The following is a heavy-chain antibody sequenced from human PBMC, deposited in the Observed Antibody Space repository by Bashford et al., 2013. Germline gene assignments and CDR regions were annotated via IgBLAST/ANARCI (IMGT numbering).Heavy chain of an antibody. V-gene: IGHV3-30*01. CDR1: GFTFSSYA. CDR2: ISHDGRNQ. CDR3: ARGPAYGDYVNY. Sequence: GGSLRLSCAASGFTFSSYAMHWVRQAPGKGLEWAAVISHDGRNQYYADSVRGRFTVSRDNSKNRLYLQVNSLRVEDTAVYYCARGPAYGDYVNYWGQGTLVTVSS. D-gene: IGHD4-17*01. J-gene: IGHJ4*02.